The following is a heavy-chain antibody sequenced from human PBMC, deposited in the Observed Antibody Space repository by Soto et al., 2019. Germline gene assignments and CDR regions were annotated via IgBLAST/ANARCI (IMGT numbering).Heavy chain of an antibody. Sequence: GGSLRLSCAASGFTFDDYAMHWARQAPGKGLEWVSGISWNSGSIGYADSVKGRFTISRDNAKNSLYLQMNSLRAEDTALYYCAKDTGSNTDAFDIWGQGTMVTVSS. D-gene: IGHD2-2*02. J-gene: IGHJ3*02. CDR3: AKDTGSNTDAFDI. V-gene: IGHV3-9*01. CDR1: GFTFDDYA. CDR2: ISWNSGSI.